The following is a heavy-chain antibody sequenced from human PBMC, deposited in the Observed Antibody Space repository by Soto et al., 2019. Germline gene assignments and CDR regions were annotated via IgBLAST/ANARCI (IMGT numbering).Heavy chain of an antibody. CDR2: IWNDGNDY. J-gene: IGHJ6*02. Sequence: ESVGGVVQPGRSLRLSCAASGFTFNNYGMHWVRQAPGKGLEWVAVIWNDGNDYYYANSVKGRFTIYRDNSKNTLYLQMSSLRVEDTAVYYCARRQISPPTRGAASARGGMDVWGQGTTVTVSS. V-gene: IGHV3-33*01. CDR3: ARRQISPPTRGAASARGGMDV. D-gene: IGHD6-13*01. CDR1: GFTFNNYG.